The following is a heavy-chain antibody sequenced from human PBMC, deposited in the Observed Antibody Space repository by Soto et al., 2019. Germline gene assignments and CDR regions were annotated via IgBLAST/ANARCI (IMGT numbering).Heavy chain of an antibody. Sequence: SETLSLTCAVHGGSFSGYYWTWIRQPPGTGLEWIGEINHSGSTNYNPSLKTRVTISVDKSKNQLSLKLTSVIAADTAVYYCARAYYFGSERGRSMDVWGQGTTVTVSS. V-gene: IGHV4-34*01. J-gene: IGHJ6*02. D-gene: IGHD3-10*01. CDR3: ARAYYFGSERGRSMDV. CDR1: GGSFSGYY. CDR2: INHSGST.